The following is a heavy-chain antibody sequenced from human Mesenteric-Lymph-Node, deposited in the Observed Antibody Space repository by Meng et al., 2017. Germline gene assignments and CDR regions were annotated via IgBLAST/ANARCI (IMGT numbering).Heavy chain of an antibody. Sequence: QVQLVQSGAEVKKPGSSVKVSCKASGGTFSSYTISWVRQAPGQGLEWMGRIIPILGIANYAQKFQGRVTITADKSTSTAYMELSSLRSEDTAVYYCAREDSSGYSYYFDYWGQGTLVTVFS. J-gene: IGHJ4*02. CDR1: GGTFSSYT. V-gene: IGHV1-69*08. D-gene: IGHD3-22*01. CDR3: AREDSSGYSYYFDY. CDR2: IIPILGIA.